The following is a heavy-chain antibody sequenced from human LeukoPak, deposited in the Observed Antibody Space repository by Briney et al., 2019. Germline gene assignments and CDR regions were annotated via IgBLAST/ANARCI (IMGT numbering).Heavy chain of an antibody. CDR3: ARAALYFDSSAYSYYFDY. J-gene: IGHJ4*02. V-gene: IGHV4-59*01. D-gene: IGHD3-22*01. Sequence: PSETLSLTGTVSDGAISIYYWSWIRQPPGKGLEWIGNIYNSGSTNYTHSLKSRVTMSVDPSKDQFSLRLSSVTAADTAVYFCARAALYFDSSAYSYYFDYWGQGTLVTVSS. CDR2: IYNSGST. CDR1: DGAISIYY.